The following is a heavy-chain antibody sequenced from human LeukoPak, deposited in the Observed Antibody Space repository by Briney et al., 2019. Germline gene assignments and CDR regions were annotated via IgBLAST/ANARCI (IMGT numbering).Heavy chain of an antibody. CDR2: IYHSGST. J-gene: IGHJ4*02. D-gene: IGHD1-1*01. V-gene: IGHV4-38-2*02. CDR1: GYSLSSGYY. Sequence: PSETLSLTCTVSGYSLSSGYYWGWIRQPPGKGLEWIGSIYHSGSTYYNPSLKSRVTISVDTSKNQFSLKLSSVTAADTAVYYCARATAGTTLFEGIDYWGQGTLVTVSS. CDR3: ARATAGTTLFEGIDY.